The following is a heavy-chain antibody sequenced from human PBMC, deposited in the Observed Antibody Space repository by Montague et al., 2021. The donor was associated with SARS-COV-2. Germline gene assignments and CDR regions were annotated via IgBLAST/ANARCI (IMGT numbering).Heavy chain of an antibody. V-gene: IGHV4-39*01. J-gene: IGHJ3*02. CDR1: GGSISSSGYY. Sequence: SETLSLTCTVSGGSISSSGYYWGWIRQPPGKGLEWIGSIYYSGSTYYNPSLKSRVTISVDTSKNQFSLKLSSVTAADTAVYYCARFPTSFYYDSKAAPATHAPFDIWGQGTMVTVSS. CDR3: ARFPTSFYYDSKAAPATHAPFDI. CDR2: IYYSGST. D-gene: IGHD3-22*01.